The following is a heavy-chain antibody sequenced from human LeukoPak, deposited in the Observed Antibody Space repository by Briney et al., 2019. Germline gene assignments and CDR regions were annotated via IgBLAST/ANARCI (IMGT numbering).Heavy chain of an antibody. CDR2: ISTYNGDT. CDR1: GYTFTSYG. CDR3: AREGLGELTLDY. Sequence: ASVRVSCKASGYTFTSYGISWVRQAPGQGLEWMGWISTYNGDTNYAQKLQGRVTMTTDTSTNTAYMELRSLRSDDTAVYYCAREGLGELTLDYWGQGTLVTVSS. V-gene: IGHV1-18*01. D-gene: IGHD3-16*01. J-gene: IGHJ4*02.